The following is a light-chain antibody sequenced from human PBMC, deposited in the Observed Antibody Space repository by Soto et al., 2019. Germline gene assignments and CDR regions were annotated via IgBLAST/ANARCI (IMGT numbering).Light chain of an antibody. Sequence: QSALTQPASVSGSPGQSITISCTGTSSDVGYYNYVSWYRQYPGKAPRLMIYEVNNRPSGVSNRFSGSKSGNTASLTISGLQAEDEADYYCSSCTSSSTLLYVFGNGTKVTVL. V-gene: IGLV2-14*01. CDR3: SSCTSSSTLLYV. J-gene: IGLJ1*01. CDR1: SSDVGYYNY. CDR2: EVN.